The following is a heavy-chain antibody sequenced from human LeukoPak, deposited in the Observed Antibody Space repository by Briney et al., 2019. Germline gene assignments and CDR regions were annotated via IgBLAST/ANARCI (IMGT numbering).Heavy chain of an antibody. Sequence: GGSLRLSCAASGFTFSSYAMSWVRQAPGKGLECVSVISGSGDSTYYADSVKGRFTISRDNSKNTLYLQMNSLRAEDTAVYYCARGGLEPVDYWGQGTLVTVSS. V-gene: IGHV3-23*01. CDR1: GFTFSSYA. CDR3: ARGGLEPVDY. CDR2: ISGSGDST. D-gene: IGHD5-24*01. J-gene: IGHJ4*02.